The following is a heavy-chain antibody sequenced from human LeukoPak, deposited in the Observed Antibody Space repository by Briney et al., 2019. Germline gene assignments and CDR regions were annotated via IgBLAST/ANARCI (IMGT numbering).Heavy chain of an antibody. J-gene: IGHJ4*02. Sequence: PSETLSLTCTVSGGSISSYYWSWIRQPPGKGLEWIGYIYYSGSTNYNPSLKSRVTISVDTSKNQFSLKLSSVTAADTAVYYCAVGILRLGELSLSSIDYWGQETLVTVSS. D-gene: IGHD3-16*02. CDR3: AVGILRLGELSLSSIDY. CDR2: IYYSGST. V-gene: IGHV4-59*01. CDR1: GGSISSYY.